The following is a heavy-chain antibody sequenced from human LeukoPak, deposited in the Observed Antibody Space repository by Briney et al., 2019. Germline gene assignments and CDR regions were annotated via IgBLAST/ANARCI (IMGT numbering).Heavy chain of an antibody. CDR3: ARDHCSSTSCYPNAAIDY. Sequence: GGSLRLSCAASGFTFSSYAMSWVRQAPGKGLEWVSAISGSGGSTYYADSVKGRFTISRDNSKNTLYLQMNSLRAEDTAVYYCARDHCSSTSCYPNAAIDYWGQGTLVTVSS. D-gene: IGHD2-2*01. CDR1: GFTFSSYA. CDR2: ISGSGGST. V-gene: IGHV3-23*01. J-gene: IGHJ4*02.